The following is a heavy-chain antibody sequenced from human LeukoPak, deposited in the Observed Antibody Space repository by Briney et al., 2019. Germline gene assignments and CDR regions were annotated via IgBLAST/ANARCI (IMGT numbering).Heavy chain of an antibody. V-gene: IGHV3-33*01. CDR1: GLILSSYG. J-gene: IGHJ4*02. Sequence: GTSLRLSCAASGLILSSYGIHCVRQAPGKGLEWVAVIWYDGTNIYYGDSVKGRFSISRDNSKNTVYLQMDSLRAEDTAVYYCARDAGGAFGNYVNYFDYWGQGTLVTVPS. CDR2: IWYDGTNI. CDR3: ARDAGGAFGNYVNYFDY. D-gene: IGHD4-11*01.